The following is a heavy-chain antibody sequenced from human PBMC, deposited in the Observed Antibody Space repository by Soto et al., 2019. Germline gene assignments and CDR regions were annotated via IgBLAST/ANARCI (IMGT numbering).Heavy chain of an antibody. CDR2: IWYDGSNK. CDR1: GFTFSSYG. D-gene: IGHD3-10*01. CDR3: ARDRRGWFDP. Sequence: QVQLVESGGGVVQPGRSLRLSCAASGFTFSSYGMHWVRQAPGKGLEWVAVIWYDGSNKYYADSVKGRFTISRDNSKNPLYLQMNSLRAEDTAVYYCARDRRGWFDPWGQGTLVTVSS. V-gene: IGHV3-33*01. J-gene: IGHJ5*02.